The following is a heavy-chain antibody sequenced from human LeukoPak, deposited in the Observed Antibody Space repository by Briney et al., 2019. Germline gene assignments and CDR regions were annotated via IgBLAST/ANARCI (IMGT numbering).Heavy chain of an antibody. D-gene: IGHD3-10*01. J-gene: IGHJ4*02. CDR1: GYTLTELS. V-gene: IGHV1-24*01. CDR2: FDPEDGET. CDR3: ATLLGELQGGLGSDFAY. Sequence: ASVKVSCKVSGYTLTELSMHWVRQAPGKGLEWMGGFDPEDGETIYAQKFQGRVTMTEDTSTDTAYMELSSLRSEDTAVYYCATLLGELQGGLGSDFAYWGQGTLVTVSS.